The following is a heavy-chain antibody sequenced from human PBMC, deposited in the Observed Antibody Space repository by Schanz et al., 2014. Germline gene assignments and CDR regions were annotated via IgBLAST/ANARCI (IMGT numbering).Heavy chain of an antibody. D-gene: IGHD5-18*01. J-gene: IGHJ5*02. CDR1: VGTFITYA. CDR3: ARDLSGGLEVGAMVFGP. CDR2: FIPMFGTT. V-gene: IGHV1-69*01. Sequence: SSVKVSCKASVGTFITYAISWVRQAPGQGLEWMGGFIPMFGTTKYAQKFQGRVTITADESTRTAYMELSSLRAEDTAVYYCARDLSGGLEVGAMVFGPWGEGTLVNVSS.